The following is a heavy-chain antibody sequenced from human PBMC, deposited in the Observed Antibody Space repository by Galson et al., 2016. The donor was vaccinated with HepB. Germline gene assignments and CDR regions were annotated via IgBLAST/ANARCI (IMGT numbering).Heavy chain of an antibody. Sequence: SVKVSCKASGYTFTSNGISWVRQAPGQGLEWMGWINVYSDDTAYAHKFHGRVTLTADTSTATAYMELRSLRSDDTAVYYCARSGYCSGAAYYYGLDVWGPGTSVTVSS. D-gene: IGHD2-15*01. CDR1: GYTFTSNG. CDR2: INVYSDDT. CDR3: ARSGYCSGAAYYYGLDV. J-gene: IGHJ6*02. V-gene: IGHV1-18*01.